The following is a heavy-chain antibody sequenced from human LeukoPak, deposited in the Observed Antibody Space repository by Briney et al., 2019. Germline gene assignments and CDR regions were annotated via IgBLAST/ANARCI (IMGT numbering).Heavy chain of an antibody. CDR2: ISYSGNT. V-gene: IGHV4-38-2*02. D-gene: IGHD5-18*01. CDR3: ARDVGSGYSYGAPDH. Sequence: PSETLSLTCTVSGYSISSGFYWGWIRQPPGKGLERIGSISYSGNTYNNPSLKSRVTMSVDTSRNQFSLKLSSVTAADTAVYYCARDVGSGYSYGAPDHWGQGTLVTVSS. J-gene: IGHJ4*02. CDR1: GYSISSGFY.